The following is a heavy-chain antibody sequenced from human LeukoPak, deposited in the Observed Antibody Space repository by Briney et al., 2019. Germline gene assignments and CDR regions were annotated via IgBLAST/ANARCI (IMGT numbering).Heavy chain of an antibody. CDR2: INQDGGEK. D-gene: IGHD3-3*01. V-gene: IGHV3-7*01. J-gene: IGHJ4*02. Sequence: GGSLRLSCAASGFTFSLYRMNWVRQAPGKGLEWVANINQDGGEKNYVDSVKGRFTISRDNAKNSLYLQMSSLRAEDTAAYFCARDYDFWDPLDYWGQGTLVTASS. CDR3: ARDYDFWDPLDY. CDR1: GFTFSLYR.